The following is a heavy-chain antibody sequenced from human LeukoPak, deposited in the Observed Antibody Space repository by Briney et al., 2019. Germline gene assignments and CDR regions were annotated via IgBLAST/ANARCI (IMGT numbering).Heavy chain of an antibody. CDR2: MNPNSGNT. CDR1: GYTFTSYD. V-gene: IGHV1-8*01. J-gene: IGHJ6*02. Sequence: GASVKVSCKASGYTFTSYDINWVRQATGQGLEWMGWMNPNSGNTGYAQKFQGRVTMTRNPSISTAYMEVSGLRSEDTAVYYCARGWDQLGYCSGDSCHSMDVWGQGTTVTVSS. CDR3: ARGWDQLGYCSGDSCHSMDV. D-gene: IGHD2-15*01.